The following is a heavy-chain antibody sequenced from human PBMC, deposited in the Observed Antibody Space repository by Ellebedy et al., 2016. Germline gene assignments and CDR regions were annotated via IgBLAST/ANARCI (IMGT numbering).Heavy chain of an antibody. V-gene: IGHV3-21*01. J-gene: IGHJ4*02. CDR1: GFTFSSYS. CDR2: ISSSSSYI. D-gene: IGHD5-24*01. CDR3: ARDGDGLN. Sequence: GESLKISRAASGFTFSSYSMNWVRQAPGKGLEWVSSISSSSSYIYYADSVKGRFTISRDNAKNSLYLQMNSLRAEDTAVYYCARDGDGLNWGQGTLVTVSS.